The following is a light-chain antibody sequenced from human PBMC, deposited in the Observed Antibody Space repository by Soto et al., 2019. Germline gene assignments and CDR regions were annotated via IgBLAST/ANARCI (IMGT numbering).Light chain of an antibody. CDR3: QQRTLWPRT. Sequence: EIVLTQSPATLSLSPGERATLSCRASQRLSGTLAWFQQKPGQPPRLLIYGASNRATGIPARFTASGSGTDFTLTISSLEPEDFAVYYCQQRTLWPRTFGQGTKVEIK. V-gene: IGKV3-11*01. CDR2: GAS. CDR1: QRLSGT. J-gene: IGKJ1*01.